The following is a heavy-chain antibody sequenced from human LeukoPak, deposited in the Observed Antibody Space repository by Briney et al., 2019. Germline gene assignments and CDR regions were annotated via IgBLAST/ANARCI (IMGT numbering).Heavy chain of an antibody. CDR2: INSDGSST. D-gene: IGHD1-26*01. J-gene: IGHJ3*02. V-gene: IGHV3-74*01. CDR3: ARDSTPQPRQWAYAPFDI. Sequence: PGGSLRLSCAASGFTFSSYWMHWVRQAPGKRLVWVSRINSDGSSTSYADSVKGRFTISRDNAKNTLYLQMNSLRAEDTAVYYCARDSTPQPRQWAYAPFDIWGQGTMVTVSS. CDR1: GFTFSSYW.